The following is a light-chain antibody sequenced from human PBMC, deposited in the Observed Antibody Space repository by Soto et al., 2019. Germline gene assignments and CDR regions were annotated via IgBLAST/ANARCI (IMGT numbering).Light chain of an antibody. Sequence: EIVLTQSPATLSLSPGERATLSCRASQGISAYLAWYQQKAGQAPRLLIYDATNRATGIPARFSGGGSGTDFSLTISSLEPEDFAVYYCQQRSDWPLTFGGGTKVEIK. CDR2: DAT. CDR1: QGISAY. J-gene: IGKJ4*01. CDR3: QQRSDWPLT. V-gene: IGKV3-11*01.